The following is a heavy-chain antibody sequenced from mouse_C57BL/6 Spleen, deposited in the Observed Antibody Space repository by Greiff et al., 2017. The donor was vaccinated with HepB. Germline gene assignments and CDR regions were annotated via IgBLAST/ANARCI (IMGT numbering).Heavy chain of an antibody. J-gene: IGHJ1*03. CDR3: ARSSYGSTHWYFDV. V-gene: IGHV1-39*01. CDR1: GYSFTDYN. Sequence: VQLKESGPELVKPGASVKISCKASGYSFTDYNMNWVKQSNGKSLEWIGVFNPNYGTTSYNQKFKGKATLTVDQSSSTAYMQLKSLTSEDSAVYYCARSSYGSTHWYFDVWGTGTTVTVSS. D-gene: IGHD1-1*01. CDR2: FNPNYGTT.